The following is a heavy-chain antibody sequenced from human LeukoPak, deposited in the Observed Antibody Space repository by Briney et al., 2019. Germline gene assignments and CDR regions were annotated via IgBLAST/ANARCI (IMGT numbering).Heavy chain of an antibody. CDR1: GFTFSTFA. CDR3: AREVTPYY. J-gene: IGHJ4*02. CDR2: IKQDGSEK. Sequence: GGSLRLSCAASGFTFSTFAMSWVRQAPGKGLEWVASIKQDGSEKYYVDSVKGRFTISRDNAKNSLYLQMNSLRAEDTAVYYCAREVTPYYWGQGTLVTVSS. V-gene: IGHV3-7*01. D-gene: IGHD2-21*02.